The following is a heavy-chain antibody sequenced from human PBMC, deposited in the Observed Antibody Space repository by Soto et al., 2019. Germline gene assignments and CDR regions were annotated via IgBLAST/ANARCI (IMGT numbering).Heavy chain of an antibody. CDR3: ATEATMVRGVDIYYYYYGMDV. CDR1: GYTLTELS. V-gene: IGHV1-24*01. D-gene: IGHD3-10*01. J-gene: IGHJ6*02. Sequence: VSVKVSCKVSGYTLTELSMHCVRQAPGNVLEWMGGFDPEDGETIYAQKFQGRVTMTEDTSTDTAYMELSSLRSEDTAVYYCATEATMVRGVDIYYYYYGMDVWVQGTTVTVSS. CDR2: FDPEDGET.